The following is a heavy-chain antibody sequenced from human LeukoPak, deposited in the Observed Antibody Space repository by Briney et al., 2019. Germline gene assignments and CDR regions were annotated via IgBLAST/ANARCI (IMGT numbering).Heavy chain of an antibody. V-gene: IGHV4-38-2*02. J-gene: IGHJ4*02. CDR1: GYSISSGYY. Sequence: SETLSLTCTVSGYSISSGYYRGWIRQPPGKGLEWIGSIYHSGSTYYNPSLKSRVTISVDTSKNQFSLKLSSVTAADTAVYYCASGSSGWYFHYWGQGTLVTVSS. CDR2: IYHSGST. D-gene: IGHD6-19*01. CDR3: ASGSSGWYFHY.